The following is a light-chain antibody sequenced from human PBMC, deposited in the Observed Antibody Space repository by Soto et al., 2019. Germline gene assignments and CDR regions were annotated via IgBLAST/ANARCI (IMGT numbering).Light chain of an antibody. Sequence: DIQMTQSPSSLSASVGDRVTITCRASQSISSYLNWYQQKPGKAPKLLIYAASSLQSGVPSRFSGIESGTDFTLTISSLQPEDFATYHCQQSYSTPPTFGQGTKVEIK. V-gene: IGKV1-39*01. J-gene: IGKJ1*01. CDR3: QQSYSTPPT. CDR1: QSISSY. CDR2: AAS.